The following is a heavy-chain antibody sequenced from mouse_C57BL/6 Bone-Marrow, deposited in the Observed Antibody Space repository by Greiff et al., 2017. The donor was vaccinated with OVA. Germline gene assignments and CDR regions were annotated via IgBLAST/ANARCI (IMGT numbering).Heavy chain of an antibody. V-gene: IGHV10-1*01. CDR3: VRPSYYYGSSHWYFDV. CDR1: GFSFNTYA. J-gene: IGHJ1*03. Sequence: EVQVVESGGGLVQPKGSLKLSCAASGFSFNTYAMNWVRQAPGKGLEWVARIRSKSNNYATYYADSVKDRFTISRDDSESMLYLQMNNLKTEDTAMYYCVRPSYYYGSSHWYFDVWGTGTTVTVSS. CDR2: IRSKSNNYAT. D-gene: IGHD1-1*01.